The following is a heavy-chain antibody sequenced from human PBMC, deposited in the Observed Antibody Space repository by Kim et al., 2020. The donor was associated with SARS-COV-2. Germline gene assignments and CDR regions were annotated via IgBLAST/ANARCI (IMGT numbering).Heavy chain of an antibody. J-gene: IGHJ4*02. CDR3: ARVQLSVVGYYPDF. V-gene: IGHV1-2*06. CDR2: INPNTGAA. CDR1: GYTFKGFS. D-gene: IGHD3-3*01. Sequence: ASVKVSCKTTGYTFKGFSIHWVRQAPGLGLEWVGRINPNTGAAFLAQRFQGRVTMTRDTSITTAYMELRSLTSDDTAIYFCARVQLSVVGYYPDFWGQGTLVTVSS.